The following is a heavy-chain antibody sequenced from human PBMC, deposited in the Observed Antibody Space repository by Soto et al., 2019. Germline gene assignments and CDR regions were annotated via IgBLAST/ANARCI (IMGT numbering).Heavy chain of an antibody. Sequence: GASVKVSCKASGGTFSSYAISWVRQAPGQGLEWMGGIIPIFGTANYAQKFQGRVTITADKSTSTAYMELSSLRSEDTAVHYCAGESGYSSSWYPYYWGQGTLVTVSS. CDR1: GGTFSSYA. D-gene: IGHD6-13*01. CDR3: AGESGYSSSWYPYY. CDR2: IIPIFGTA. V-gene: IGHV1-69*06. J-gene: IGHJ4*02.